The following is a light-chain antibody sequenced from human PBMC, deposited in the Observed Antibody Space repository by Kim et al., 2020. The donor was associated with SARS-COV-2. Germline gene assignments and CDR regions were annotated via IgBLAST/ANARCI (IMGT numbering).Light chain of an antibody. V-gene: IGKV3-11*01. CDR2: DAS. J-gene: IGKJ4*01. CDR1: QSVSIY. Sequence: EIVLTQSPATLSLSPGERATLSCRASQSVSIYLAWYQQKPGQAPRLLIYDASNRATGIPARFTGSGSGTDFSLTISSLEPEDFAVYYCQQCNNWPLTFGGGTKLEIK. CDR3: QQCNNWPLT.